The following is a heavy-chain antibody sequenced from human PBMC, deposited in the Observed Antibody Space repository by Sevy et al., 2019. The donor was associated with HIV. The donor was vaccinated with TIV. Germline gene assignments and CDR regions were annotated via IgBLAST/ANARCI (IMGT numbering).Heavy chain of an antibody. J-gene: IGHJ4*01. CDR2: IWFDGSNT. V-gene: IGHV3-33*01. D-gene: IGHD4-17*01. CDR3: ARDLEFYDAGDYGPAFMPDF. Sequence: GGSLRLSCAASGFTFSSFGMHWVRQAPDKGLEWVAVIWFDGSNTYDADSVKGRFTISRDIAKNTLHLQMNILRAEHTSVYYCARDLEFYDAGDYGPAFMPDFWGHGTLVTVSS. CDR1: GFTFSSFG.